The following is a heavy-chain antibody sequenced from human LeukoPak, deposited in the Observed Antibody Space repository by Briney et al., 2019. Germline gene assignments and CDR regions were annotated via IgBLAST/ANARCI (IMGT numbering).Heavy chain of an antibody. D-gene: IGHD3-3*01. V-gene: IGHV3-49*04. CDR2: IRSKAYDGTT. Sequence: GGSLRLSCTASGFTFGDYAMSWVRQAPGKGLEWVGFIRSKAYDGTTEYATSVRGRFTTSRDDSKSIVYPQMNNLKTEDTALYFCSRDYYDFSSGSNWLDPWGQGTLVTVSS. CDR3: SRDYYDFSSGSNWLDP. J-gene: IGHJ5*02. CDR1: GFTFGDYA.